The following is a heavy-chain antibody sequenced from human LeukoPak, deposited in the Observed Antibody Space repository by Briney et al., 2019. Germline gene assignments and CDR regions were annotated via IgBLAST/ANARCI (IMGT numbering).Heavy chain of an antibody. CDR3: ARGPSIAARRFNSFDP. V-gene: IGHV1-46*01. Sequence: SVKVSCKACGYTFTSYYMHYVRQAPGQGLEGMGIINPSGGSTSYAQKFQGRVTMTRDMSTSTVYMELSSLRSEDTAVYYCARGPSIAARRFNSFDPWGQGTLVTVSS. CDR1: GYTFTSYY. CDR2: INPSGGST. J-gene: IGHJ5*02. D-gene: IGHD6-6*01.